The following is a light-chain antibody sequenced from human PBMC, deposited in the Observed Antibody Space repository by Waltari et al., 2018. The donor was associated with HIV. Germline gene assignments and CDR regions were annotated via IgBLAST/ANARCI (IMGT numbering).Light chain of an antibody. V-gene: IGKV1-33*01. CDR1: QDISNY. Sequence: DIQMTQSPSSLSASVGDRVTITCQASQDISNYLNWYQQKPGKAPKLLIYDASNLETGVPSRFSGSGSGTDFTFTISSRQTEDIATYYCQQYDNLPTFGGGTKVEIK. CDR2: DAS. J-gene: IGKJ4*01. CDR3: QQYDNLPT.